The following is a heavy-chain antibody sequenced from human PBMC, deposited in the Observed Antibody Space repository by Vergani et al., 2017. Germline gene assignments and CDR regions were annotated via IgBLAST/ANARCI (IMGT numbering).Heavy chain of an antibody. CDR2: IYHSGGA. J-gene: IGHJ6*03. CDR3: ASCVYGITYYMDV. D-gene: IGHD1-20*01. Sequence: QLHLQESGPGLVKPSETLSLTCTVSGGSITSSSYYWGWIRQPPGKGLEWIGNIYHSGGAYYNPSLKGRVTISVDTSKNQFSLKLSSVTAADTAVYYCASCVYGITYYMDVWGKGTTVTVSS. V-gene: IGHV4-39*01. CDR1: GGSITSSSYY.